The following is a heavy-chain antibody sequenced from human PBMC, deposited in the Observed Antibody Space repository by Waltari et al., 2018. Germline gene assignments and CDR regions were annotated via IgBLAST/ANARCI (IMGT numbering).Heavy chain of an antibody. D-gene: IGHD2-21*01. CDR3: ARSTAIGGDCYSVDY. CDR1: GGSISSGSYY. Sequence: QVQLQESGPGLVKPSQTLSLTCTVSGGSISSGSYYWSWIRQPAGKGLEWIGYIYTSGSTNYNPSLKSRVTISVDTSKNQFSLKLSSVTAADTAVYYCARSTAIGGDCYSVDYWGQGTLVTVSS. V-gene: IGHV4-61*09. J-gene: IGHJ4*02. CDR2: IYTSGST.